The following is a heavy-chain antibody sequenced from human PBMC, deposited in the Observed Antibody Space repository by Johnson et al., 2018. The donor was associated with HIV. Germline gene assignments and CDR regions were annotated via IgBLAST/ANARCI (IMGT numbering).Heavy chain of an antibody. D-gene: IGHD1-26*01. CDR2: INWSGSST. CDR3: ARPAYSGTWTDAFDI. Sequence: EVKLLESGGRVVRPGGSLRLSCAASGFTFHDYGMTWVRQAPGKGLEWVSGINWSGSSTDYADSVKGRFTISRDHAKSSLYLQMNSLRAEDTALYYCARPAYSGTWTDAFDIWGQGTMVTVSS. V-gene: IGHV3-20*04. CDR1: GFTFHDYG. J-gene: IGHJ3*02.